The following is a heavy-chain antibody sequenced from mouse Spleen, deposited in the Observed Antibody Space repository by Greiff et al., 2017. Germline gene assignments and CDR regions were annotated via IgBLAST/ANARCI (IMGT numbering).Heavy chain of an antibody. J-gene: IGHJ3*01. CDR2: ISSGGGNT. CDR3: AREGDYGYGFAY. CDR1: GFTFSSYA. Sequence: EVKVEESGGGLVKLGGSLKLSCAASGFTFSSYAMSWVRQTPEKRLEWVATISSGGGNTYYPDSVKGRFTISRDNAKNTLYLQMSSLKSEDTAMYYCAREGDYGYGFAYWGQGTLVTVSA. V-gene: IGHV5-9*04. D-gene: IGHD1-2*01.